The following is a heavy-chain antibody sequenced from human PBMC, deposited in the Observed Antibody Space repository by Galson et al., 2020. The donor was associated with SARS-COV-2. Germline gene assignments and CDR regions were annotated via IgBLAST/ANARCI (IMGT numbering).Heavy chain of an antibody. Sequence: SQTLSLTCAVYGDSFSDYYWAWIRQAPGEGLAWIGESDHSGNTYYNPSLKSRVTISVDTSKNQFSLNLQSVTAADTAVYYCARRTSGSYDKPSLDSWGQGTLVTVSS. CDR3: ARRTSGSYDKPSLDS. CDR1: GDSFSDYY. CDR2: SDHSGNT. V-gene: IGHV4-34*01. J-gene: IGHJ4*02. D-gene: IGHD3-10*01.